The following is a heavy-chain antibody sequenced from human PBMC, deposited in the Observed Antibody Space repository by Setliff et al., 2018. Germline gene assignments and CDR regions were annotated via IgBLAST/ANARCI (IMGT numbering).Heavy chain of an antibody. V-gene: IGHV1-69*13. CDR2: IIPIFGTA. CDR3: ARDNWIFGVELPHYYYMDV. CDR1: GGTFSSYA. Sequence: ASVKVSCKASGGTFSSYAISWVRRAPGQGLEWMGGIIPIFGTANYAQKFQGRVTITADESTSTAYMELSSLRSEDTAVYYCARDNWIFGVELPHYYYMDVWGKGTTVTVSS. J-gene: IGHJ6*03. D-gene: IGHD3-3*01.